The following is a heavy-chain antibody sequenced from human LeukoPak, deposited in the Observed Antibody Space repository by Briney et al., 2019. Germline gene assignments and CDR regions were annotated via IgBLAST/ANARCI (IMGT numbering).Heavy chain of an antibody. CDR1: GYTFTNYD. J-gene: IGHJ4*02. Sequence: ASVKVSCKASGYTFTNYDIMWVRQATGQGPEWMVWMNSNSGNTGYAQKFQGRVTMTRDTSINTAYMELHSLTSEDTAVYYCARGRGGTVVRGYLDYWGQGTLVTVSS. V-gene: IGHV1-8*01. CDR3: ARGRGGTVVRGYLDY. D-gene: IGHD3-10*01. CDR2: MNSNSGNT.